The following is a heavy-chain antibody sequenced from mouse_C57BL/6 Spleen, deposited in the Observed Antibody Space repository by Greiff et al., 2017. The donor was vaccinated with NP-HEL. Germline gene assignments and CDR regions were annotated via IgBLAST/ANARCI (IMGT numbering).Heavy chain of an antibody. Sequence: VQVVESGPGLVAPSQSLSITCTVSGFSLTSYGVSWVRQPPGKGLEWLGVIWGDGSTNYHSALISRLSISKDNSKSQVFLKLNRLQTDDTATYYCAKIDGNYFYYAMDYWGQGTSVTVSS. CDR3: AKIDGNYFYYAMDY. CDR1: GFSLTSYG. V-gene: IGHV2-3*01. J-gene: IGHJ4*01. D-gene: IGHD2-1*01. CDR2: IWGDGST.